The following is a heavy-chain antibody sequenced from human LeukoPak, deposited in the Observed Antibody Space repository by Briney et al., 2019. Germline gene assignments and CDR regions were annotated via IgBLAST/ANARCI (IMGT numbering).Heavy chain of an antibody. CDR1: GFTVSSNY. Sequence: PGGSLRLSCAASGFTVSSNYMSWVRQAPGKVLEWVSVIYSGGSTYYADSVKGRFTISRDNSKNTLYLQMNSLRAEDTAVYYCATGGHYYDSSGIDYWGQGTLVTVSS. D-gene: IGHD3-22*01. J-gene: IGHJ4*02. CDR2: IYSGGST. CDR3: ATGGHYYDSSGIDY. V-gene: IGHV3-53*01.